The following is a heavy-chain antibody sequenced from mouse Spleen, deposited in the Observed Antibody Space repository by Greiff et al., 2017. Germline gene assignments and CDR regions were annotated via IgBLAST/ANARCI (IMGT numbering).Heavy chain of an antibody. Sequence: EVQRVESGGGLVKLGGSLKLSCAASGFTFSSYAMSWVRQTPEKRLEWVATISSGGGNTSYPDSVKGRSTISRDNAKNTLDLQMGSWKPEDTAMYYCAGQKDGGLFDYWGQGTTLTVSS. CDR3: AGQKDGGLFDY. D-gene: IGHD2-3*01. J-gene: IGHJ2*01. CDR1: GFTFSSYA. CDR2: ISSGGGNT. V-gene: IGHV5-9-3*01.